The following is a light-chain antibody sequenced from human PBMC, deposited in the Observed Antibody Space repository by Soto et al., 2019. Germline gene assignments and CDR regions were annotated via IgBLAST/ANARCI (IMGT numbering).Light chain of an antibody. CDR1: QSGSSSY. CDR2: GAS. J-gene: IGKJ1*01. Sequence: EIVLTQSPGTLSLSPGERATLSCRASQSGSSSYLAWYQQKPGQAPRLLIYGASSRATGIPDRFSGSGSGTDFTLTISSLEPEEFAVYYCQQYGSSSWTFGQGPKVESK. CDR3: QQYGSSSWT. V-gene: IGKV3-20*01.